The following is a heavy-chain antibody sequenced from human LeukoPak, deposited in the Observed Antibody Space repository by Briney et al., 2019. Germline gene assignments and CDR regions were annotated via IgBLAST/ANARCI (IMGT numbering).Heavy chain of an antibody. CDR2: INHSGST. CDR3: ARGRGYYDSSGYYY. D-gene: IGHD3-22*01. V-gene: IGHV4-34*01. CDR1: GGSFSGYY. J-gene: IGHJ4*02. Sequence: SETLSLTCAVYGGSFSGYYWSWIRQPPGKGLEWIGEINHSGSTNYNPSLKSRVTISVDTSKNQFSLKLSSVTAADTAVYYWARGRGYYDSSGYYYWGQGTLVTVSS.